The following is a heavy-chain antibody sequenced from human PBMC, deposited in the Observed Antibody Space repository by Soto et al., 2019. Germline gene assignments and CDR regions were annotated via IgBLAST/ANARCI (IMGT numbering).Heavy chain of an antibody. CDR2: IYPGDSDI. V-gene: IGHV5-51*01. J-gene: IGHJ6*02. Sequence: GESLKISCKGSGYSFTSNWIGWVRQMPGKGPEWMGIIYPGDSDIRYSPSFQGQVTISADKSISTAYLQWSSLKASDTAMYYCARYIGIVPGKRLHGMDVWGQGTTVTVSS. CDR1: GYSFTSNW. CDR3: ARYIGIVPGKRLHGMDV. D-gene: IGHD2-2*01.